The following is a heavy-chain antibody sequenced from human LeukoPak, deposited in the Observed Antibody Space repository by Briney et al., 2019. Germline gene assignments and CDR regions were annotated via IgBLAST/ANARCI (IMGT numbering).Heavy chain of an antibody. D-gene: IGHD1-7*01. CDR2: VYYTGST. J-gene: IGHJ4*02. CDR1: GXSVSSASYY. Sequence: SETLSLTCTVSGXSVSSASYYWSWIRQPPGKGLEWIAYVYYTGSTNYNPSLKSRVTISLDMSKNQFSLKLSSVTAADTAVYYCARKGSWNYSPFDYWGQGTLVTVSS. V-gene: IGHV4-61*01. CDR3: ARKGSWNYSPFDY.